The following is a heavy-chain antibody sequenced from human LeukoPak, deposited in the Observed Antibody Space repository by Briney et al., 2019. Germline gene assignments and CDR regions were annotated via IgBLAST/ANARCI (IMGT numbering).Heavy chain of an antibody. D-gene: IGHD4-17*01. CDR1: GYTFTNYD. CDR2: MNPNTGNT. V-gene: IGHV1-8*01. CDR3: ARSRYGDYSP. J-gene: IGHJ5*02. Sequence: ASVKVSCKTFGYTFTNYDINWVRQASGQGLEWMGWMNPNTGNTGYAQKFQGRVTMTRDTSTSTAYMELRNLRSEDTAVYFCARSRYGDYSPWGQGTPVIVSS.